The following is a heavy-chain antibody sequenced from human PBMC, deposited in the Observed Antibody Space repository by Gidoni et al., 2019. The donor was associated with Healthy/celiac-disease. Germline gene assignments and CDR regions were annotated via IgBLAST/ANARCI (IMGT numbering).Heavy chain of an antibody. J-gene: IGHJ6*02. V-gene: IGHV3-30*18. Sequence: QVQLVESGGGVVQPGRSLRLSCAASGFTFSSYGMHWVRQAPGKGLEWLAVISYDGSNKYYADSVKGRFTISRDNSKNTLYLQMNSLRAEDTAVYYCAKDTLWFGELPLLEDYYYYGMDVWGQGTTVTVSS. D-gene: IGHD3-10*01. CDR3: AKDTLWFGELPLLEDYYYYGMDV. CDR1: GFTFSSYG. CDR2: ISYDGSNK.